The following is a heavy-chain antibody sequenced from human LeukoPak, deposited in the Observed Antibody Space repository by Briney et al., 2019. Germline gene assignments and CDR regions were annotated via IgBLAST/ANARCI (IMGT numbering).Heavy chain of an antibody. CDR2: IIPISGTT. Sequence: ASVKVSCKTSGGTFTSYAITWVRQAPGQWLEWMGKIIPISGTTNYAQKFQGRVTFTADESTSTAYMELSSLRSEDTALYYCARKLRLGGNWFDPWGQGTLLTVSS. J-gene: IGHJ5*02. CDR3: ARKLRLGGNWFDP. CDR1: GGTFTSYA. V-gene: IGHV1-69*13. D-gene: IGHD1-26*01.